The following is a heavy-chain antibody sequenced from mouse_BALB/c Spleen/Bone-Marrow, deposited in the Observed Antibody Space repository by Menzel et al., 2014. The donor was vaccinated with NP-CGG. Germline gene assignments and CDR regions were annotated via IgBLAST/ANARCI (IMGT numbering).Heavy chain of an antibody. D-gene: IGHD1-1*01. V-gene: IGHV2-2*02. Sequence: QVQLQQPGPGLVQPSQSLSITCTVSGFPLTSYGVHWVRQSPGKGLEWLGVIWSGGSTDYNAAFISRLSISKDNSKSQVFFKMNSLQANDTAIYYCARNYYGSSYYAMDYWGQGTSVTVSS. J-gene: IGHJ4*01. CDR1: GFPLTSYG. CDR3: ARNYYGSSYYAMDY. CDR2: IWSGGST.